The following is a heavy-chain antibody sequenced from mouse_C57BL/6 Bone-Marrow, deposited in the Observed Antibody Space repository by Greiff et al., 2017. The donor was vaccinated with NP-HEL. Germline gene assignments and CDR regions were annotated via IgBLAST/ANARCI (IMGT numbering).Heavy chain of an antibody. Sequence: EVKVVESGGGLVQSGRSLRLSCATSGFTFSDFYMEWVRQAPGKGLEWIAASRNKANDYTTEYSASVKGRFIVSRDTSQSILYLQMNALRAEDTAIYYCARDAPRDSSGYAMDYWGQGTSVTVSS. CDR1: GFTFSDFY. CDR3: ARDAPRDSSGYAMDY. V-gene: IGHV7-1*01. J-gene: IGHJ4*01. D-gene: IGHD3-2*02. CDR2: SRNKANDYTT.